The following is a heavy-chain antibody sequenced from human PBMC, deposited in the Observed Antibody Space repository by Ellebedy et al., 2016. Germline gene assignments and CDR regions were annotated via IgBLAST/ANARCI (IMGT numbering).Heavy chain of an antibody. J-gene: IGHJ4*02. CDR2: ISSNSNSK. Sequence: GGSLRLSXEASGFTFSSYSMSWVRQAPGKGLEWVAYISSNSNSKYYADSLKGRFTISRDDAKNTLYLQMNSLRAEDTAVYYCARDRERGFDYWGRGNLVTVSS. V-gene: IGHV3-48*04. CDR1: GFTFSSYS. CDR3: ARDRERGFDY.